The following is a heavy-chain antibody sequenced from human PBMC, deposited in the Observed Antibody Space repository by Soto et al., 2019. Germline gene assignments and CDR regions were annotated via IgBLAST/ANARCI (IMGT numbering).Heavy chain of an antibody. CDR1: GVSITGSY. V-gene: IGHV4-4*07. CDR2: IHSDGSP. CDR3: ARLFTVTTDYYFGMDV. D-gene: IGHD3-10*01. Sequence: VQLRESGPGLVKPSETLSLSCIVSGVSITGSYWSWVRQPAGKRLEWIGRIHSDGSPNYNPSLNGRLTMSLDRSKNQFSLNLRSVTAADTAIYFCARLFTVTTDYYFGMDVWGQGTTVTVSS. J-gene: IGHJ6*02.